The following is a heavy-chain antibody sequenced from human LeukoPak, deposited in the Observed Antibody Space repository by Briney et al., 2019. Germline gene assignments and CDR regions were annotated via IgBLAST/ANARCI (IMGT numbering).Heavy chain of an antibody. CDR1: GGSISRTNW. CDR3: ARAQYSSGLLGY. CDR2: ISLSGRT. Sequence: SETLSLTCDVSGGSISRTNWWSWVRQSPGQGLEWIGEISLSGRTNYNPSLKSRVTISEDTSKNQFSLKLSSVTAADTAVYYCARAQYSSGLLGYWGQGTLVTVSS. D-gene: IGHD6-19*01. V-gene: IGHV4-4*02. J-gene: IGHJ4*02.